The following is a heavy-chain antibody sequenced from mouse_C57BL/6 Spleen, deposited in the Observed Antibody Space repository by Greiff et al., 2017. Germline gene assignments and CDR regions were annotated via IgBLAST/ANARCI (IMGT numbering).Heavy chain of an antibody. CDR2: IDPSDSYT. V-gene: IGHV1-69*01. CDR1: GYTFTSYW. Sequence: QVQLQQPGAELVMPGASVKLSCKASGYTFTSYWMHWVKQRPGQGLEWIGEIDPSDSYTNYNQKFKGKSTLAVDKSSSTAYMQLSSLTSEDSAVYCCARYDDGWYFDYWGQGTTLTVSS. J-gene: IGHJ2*01. CDR3: ARYDDGWYFDY. D-gene: IGHD2-3*01.